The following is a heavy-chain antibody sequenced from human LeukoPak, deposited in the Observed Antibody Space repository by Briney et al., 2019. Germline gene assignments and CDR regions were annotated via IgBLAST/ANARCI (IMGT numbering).Heavy chain of an antibody. CDR1: GFTFSDHY. CDR3: ARIMRVDYGTYYFDY. Sequence: GGPLRLFCAASGFTFSDHYIDWVREAPGKGLEWVGRARNRRNGYNTQYAASVKGRFTFSRDDSENTVYLQMNSLKTEDTAVYFCARIMRVDYGTYYFDYWGPGTLVTVPS. V-gene: IGHV3-72*01. J-gene: IGHJ4*02. D-gene: IGHD4/OR15-4a*01. CDR2: ARNRRNGYNT.